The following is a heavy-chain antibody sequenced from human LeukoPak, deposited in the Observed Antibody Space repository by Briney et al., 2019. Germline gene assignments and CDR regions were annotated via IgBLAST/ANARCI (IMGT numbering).Heavy chain of an antibody. Sequence: GGSLRLSCAASGFTVSSNYMSWVRQAPGKGLEWVSFIYSGGSTYYADSAKGRFTISRDNSKNTLYLQMNSLRAEDTAVYYCASRNGIAANYWGQGTLVTVSS. CDR3: ASRNGIAANY. V-gene: IGHV3-66*01. J-gene: IGHJ4*02. CDR2: IYSGGST. D-gene: IGHD6-25*01. CDR1: GFTVSSNY.